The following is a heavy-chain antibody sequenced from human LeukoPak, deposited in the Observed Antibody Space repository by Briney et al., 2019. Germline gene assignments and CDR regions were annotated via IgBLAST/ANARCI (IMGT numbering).Heavy chain of an antibody. Sequence: PGGSLRLSCVASGISVTGDWMSWVRQAPGKGLEWVANIKYDGSAKYYADSVKGRFTISRDNAKYSLYLQMNSLRGEDTAVYYCARISTNTWYNFDYWGQGTLVTVSS. J-gene: IGHJ4*02. CDR2: IKYDGSAK. CDR1: GISVTGDW. V-gene: IGHV3-7*01. CDR3: ARISTNTWYNFDY. D-gene: IGHD2-2*01.